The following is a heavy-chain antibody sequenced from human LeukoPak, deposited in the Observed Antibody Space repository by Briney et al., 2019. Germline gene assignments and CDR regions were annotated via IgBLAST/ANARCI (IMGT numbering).Heavy chain of an antibody. Sequence: SETLSLTCTVSGGSISSSSYYWSWIRQPPGKGLEWIGEINHSGSTNYNPSLKSRVTISVDTSKNQFSLKLSSVTAADTAVYYCARGWWPYAFDIWGQGTMVTVSS. CDR2: INHSGST. V-gene: IGHV4-39*07. J-gene: IGHJ3*02. CDR1: GGSISSSSYY. D-gene: IGHD2-15*01. CDR3: ARGWWPYAFDI.